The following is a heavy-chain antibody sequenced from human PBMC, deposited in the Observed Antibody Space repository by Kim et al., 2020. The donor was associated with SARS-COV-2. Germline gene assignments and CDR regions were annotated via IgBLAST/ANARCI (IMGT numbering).Heavy chain of an antibody. J-gene: IGHJ2*01. V-gene: IGHV1-18*01. D-gene: IGHD2-15*01. CDR3: ARDDSPYSRWYFDL. Sequence: QKLQGRVTMTPDTSTRTAYMGLRSLRSDDTAVYYCARDDSPYSRWYFDLWGRGTLVTVSS.